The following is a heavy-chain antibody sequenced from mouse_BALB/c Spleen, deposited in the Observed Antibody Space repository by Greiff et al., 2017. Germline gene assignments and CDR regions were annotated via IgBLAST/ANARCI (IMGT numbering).Heavy chain of an antibody. CDR2: ISSGGST. V-gene: IGHV5-6-5*01. J-gene: IGHJ4*01. CDR3: ARGGLNYAMDY. D-gene: IGHD3-1*01. CDR1: GFTFSSYA. Sequence: EVQGVESGGGLVKPGGSLKLSCAASGFTFSSYAMSWVRQTPEKRLEWVASISSGGSTYYPDSVKGRFTISRDNARNILYLQMSSLRSEDTAMYYCARGGLNYAMDYWGQGTAVTVSS.